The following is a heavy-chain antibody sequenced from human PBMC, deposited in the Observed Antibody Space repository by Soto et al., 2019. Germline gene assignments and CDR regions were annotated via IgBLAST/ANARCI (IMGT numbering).Heavy chain of an antibody. CDR2: IYYSGNT. V-gene: IGHV4-59*08. D-gene: IGHD4-17*01. CDR1: GGSISSYY. Sequence: SETLSLTCTVSGGSISSYYWSWIRQPPGKGLEWIGYIYYSGNTNYNPSLKSRVTISVDTSKNQFSLRLSSVTAADTAVYYCARRYGDCFDFWGQGTLVTVSS. J-gene: IGHJ4*02. CDR3: ARRYGDCFDF.